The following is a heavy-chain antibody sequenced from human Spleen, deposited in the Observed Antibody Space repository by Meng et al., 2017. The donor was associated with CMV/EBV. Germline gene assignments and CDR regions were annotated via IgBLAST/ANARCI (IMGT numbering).Heavy chain of an antibody. V-gene: IGHV1-8*01. CDR3: ARGPIDSVSN. CDR2: ISAYYGHT. D-gene: IGHD2-15*01. Sequence: ASVKVSCKAFGYTFINHDINWVRQAAGQGLEWVGWISAYYGHTKYAQKFQGRVTMTRNTSISTAYMDLSSLRSDDTAVYYCARGPIDSVSNWGQGTLVTVSS. CDR1: GYTFINHD. J-gene: IGHJ4*02.